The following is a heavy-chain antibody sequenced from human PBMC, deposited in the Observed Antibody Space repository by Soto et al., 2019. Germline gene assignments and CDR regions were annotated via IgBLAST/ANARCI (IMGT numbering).Heavy chain of an antibody. D-gene: IGHD2-15*01. CDR1: GYTFTGYY. V-gene: IGHV1-2*04. Sequence: GASVKVSCKASGYTFTGYYMHWVRQAPGQGLEWMGWINPNSGGTNYAQKFQGWVTMTRDTSISTAYMELSRLRSDDTAMYYCARANRDCSGGSCYSDYFDYWGQGTLVTV. CDR2: INPNSGGT. CDR3: ARANRDCSGGSCYSDYFDY. J-gene: IGHJ4*02.